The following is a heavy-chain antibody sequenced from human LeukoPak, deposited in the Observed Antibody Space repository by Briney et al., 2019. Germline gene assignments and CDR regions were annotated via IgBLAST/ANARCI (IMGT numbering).Heavy chain of an antibody. CDR3: AREYYDYVWGSYRRPDYFDY. CDR2: INPNSGGT. J-gene: IGHJ4*01. V-gene: IGHV1-2*06. Sequence: GASVKVSCKASGYTFTGNYMHWVRQAPGQGLEWMGRINPNSGGTNYAQKFQGRVTMTRDTSISTAYMELSRLRSDDTAVYYCAREYYDYVWGSYRRPDYFDYWGQEPWSPSPQ. CDR1: GYTFTGNY. D-gene: IGHD3-16*02.